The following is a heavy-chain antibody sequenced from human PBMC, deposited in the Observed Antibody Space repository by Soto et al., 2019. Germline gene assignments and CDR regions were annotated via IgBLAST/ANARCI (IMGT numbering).Heavy chain of an antibody. Sequence: QVQLVQSGAEVKKPGSSVKVSCKASGGTFSSYALSWVRQAPGQGLEWMGGIIPIFGKVNFAQKFQGRVTITADESTSTAFMELSSLRSEDTAVYYCARVGSAAAGGGLGYYNDPMDVWGQGTTVTVSS. CDR3: ARVGSAAAGGGLGYYNDPMDV. V-gene: IGHV1-69*01. D-gene: IGHD6-13*01. CDR2: IIPIFGKV. CDR1: GGTFSSYA. J-gene: IGHJ6*02.